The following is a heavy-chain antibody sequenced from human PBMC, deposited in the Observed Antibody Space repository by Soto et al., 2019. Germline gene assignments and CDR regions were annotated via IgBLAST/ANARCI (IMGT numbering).Heavy chain of an antibody. CDR3: ANIVRSPRYCHANNCYQDH. CDR2: VDESGRT. CDR1: GRSLSGNY. J-gene: IGHJ4*02. V-gene: IGHV4-34*01. Sequence: QVRLQQWGAGLLRPSETLSLTCAVYGRSLSGNYWSWMRQSPGRGLEWIGDVDESGRTNYNPSRSSRLTLSVYKAKSQLSLKLASVTAADTAMYYCANIVRSPRYCHANNCYQDHWGQGTLVAVSS. D-gene: IGHD2-15*01.